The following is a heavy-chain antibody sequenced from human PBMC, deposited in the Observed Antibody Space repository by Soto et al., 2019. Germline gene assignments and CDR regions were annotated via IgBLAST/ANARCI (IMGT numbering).Heavy chain of an antibody. D-gene: IGHD6-19*01. V-gene: IGHV3-74*01. CDR3: AMINTRRLVPVDY. J-gene: IGHJ4*02. Sequence: GGSLRLSCAASGFTFSSYWMHWVRQAPGKGLVWVSRINSDGSSTSYADSVKGRFTISRDNAKNTLYLQMNSLRAEDTAVYYCAMINTRRLVPVDYWGQGTLVTVS. CDR1: GFTFSSYW. CDR2: INSDGSST.